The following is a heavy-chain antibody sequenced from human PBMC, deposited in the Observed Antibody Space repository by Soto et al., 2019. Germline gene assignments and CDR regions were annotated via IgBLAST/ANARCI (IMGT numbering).Heavy chain of an antibody. D-gene: IGHD5-18*01. J-gene: IGHJ4*02. Sequence: GESLKISCAASGFTFSSYAMSWVRQAPGKGLEWVSAISGSGGSTYYADSVKGRFTIPRDNSKNTLYLQMNSLRAEDTAVYYCAKDPDWIQPYYFDYWGQGTLVTVSS. CDR1: GFTFSSYA. CDR3: AKDPDWIQPYYFDY. V-gene: IGHV3-23*01. CDR2: ISGSGGST.